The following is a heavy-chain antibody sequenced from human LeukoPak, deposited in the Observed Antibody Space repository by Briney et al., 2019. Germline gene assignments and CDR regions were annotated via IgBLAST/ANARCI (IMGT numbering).Heavy chain of an antibody. D-gene: IGHD5-24*01. J-gene: IGHJ4*02. CDR1: GFTFSRNS. CDR3: VKDDGWVQYAN. V-gene: IGHV3-23*01. Sequence: SGGSLRLSCAASGFTFSRNSMNWVRQAPGKGLEWVSGIRADAVTTYYADSVKGRFIISRDNSKNTVYLQMNSLSAEDAAVYYCVKDDGWVQYANWGQGTLVTVSS. CDR2: IRADAVTT.